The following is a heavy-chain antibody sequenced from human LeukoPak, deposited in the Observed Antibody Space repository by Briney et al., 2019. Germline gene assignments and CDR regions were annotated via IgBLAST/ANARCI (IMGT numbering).Heavy chain of an antibody. V-gene: IGHV3-33*01. CDR3: VRGVGVSRFNYLDP. D-gene: IGHD1-7*01. Sequence: PGGSLRLSCAASGFTFSSFGMHWVRQAPGKGLEWVAVIWYDARNKYYVDSVKGRFTIYRDNSDNTMYLQMSSLRDDDTAVYYCVRGVGVSRFNYLDPWGQGTLVIVSS. J-gene: IGHJ5*02. CDR1: GFTFSSFG. CDR2: IWYDARNK.